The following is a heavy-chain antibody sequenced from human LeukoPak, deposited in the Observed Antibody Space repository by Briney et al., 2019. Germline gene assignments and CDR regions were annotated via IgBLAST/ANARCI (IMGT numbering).Heavy chain of an antibody. CDR3: ARDLGRVAAAGTPHGWFDP. D-gene: IGHD6-13*01. Sequence: PSETLSLTCTVSGGSISSYYWSWIRQPAGKGLEYIGRIYKSGSTNYNPSLKSRVTMSVDTSKNQFSLKLSSVTAADTAVYYCARDLGRVAAAGTPHGWFDPWGQGTLVTVSS. CDR1: GGSISSYY. CDR2: IYKSGST. J-gene: IGHJ5*02. V-gene: IGHV4-4*07.